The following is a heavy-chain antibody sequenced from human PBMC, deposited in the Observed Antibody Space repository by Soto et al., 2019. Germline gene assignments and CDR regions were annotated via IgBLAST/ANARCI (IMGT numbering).Heavy chain of an antibody. CDR3: ARYYYDSSGHPYGMDV. D-gene: IGHD3-22*01. CDR2: ISAYNGNT. J-gene: IGHJ6*02. CDR1: GYTFTSYG. Sequence: ASVKVSCKASGYTFTSYGISWVRQAPGQGREWMGWISAYNGNTNYAQKLQGRVTMSTDTSTSTAYMELRSLRYDDTAVYYCARYYYDSSGHPYGMDVWGQGTTVTVSS. V-gene: IGHV1-18*04.